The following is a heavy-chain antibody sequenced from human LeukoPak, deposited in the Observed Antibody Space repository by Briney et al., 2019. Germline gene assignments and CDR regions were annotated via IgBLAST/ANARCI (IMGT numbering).Heavy chain of an antibody. CDR2: IYSSGST. V-gene: IGHV4-4*07. CDR1: GGSISDYC. Sequence: SETLSLTCTVSGGSISDYCWSWIRQPAGKGLEWIGRIYSSGSTNYNPSLKSRVTMSVATSKNQFSLKLSSVTAADTAVYYCARQAYDTGYDAFDIWGQGTMVTVSS. CDR3: ARQAYDTGYDAFDI. J-gene: IGHJ3*02. D-gene: IGHD3-22*01.